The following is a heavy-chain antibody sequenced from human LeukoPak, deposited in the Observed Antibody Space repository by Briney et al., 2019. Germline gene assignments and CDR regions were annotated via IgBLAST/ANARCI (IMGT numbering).Heavy chain of an antibody. CDR2: ICDDDST. J-gene: IGHJ4*02. D-gene: IGHD2-15*01. V-gene: IGHV3-23*01. Sequence: PGGSLRLSCAASGFTFSSYAMSWVRQAPGKGLEWVASICDDDSTHYVDSVKGRFTISRDNSKNTLFLQMNSLRGEDTAAYYCAKVSRGSCYSASDFWGQGALVTVSS. CDR3: AKVSRGSCYSASDF. CDR1: GFTFSSYA.